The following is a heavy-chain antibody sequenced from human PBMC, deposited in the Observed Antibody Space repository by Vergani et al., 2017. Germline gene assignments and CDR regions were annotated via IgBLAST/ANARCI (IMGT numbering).Heavy chain of an antibody. CDR1: GGSISSYY. D-gene: IGHD5-24*01. V-gene: IGHV4-59*12. Sequence: QVQLQESGPGLVKPSETLSLTCTVSGGSISSYYWSWIRQPPGKGLEWIGYIYYSGSTNYNPSLKSLVTISVDTSKNKFSLKRSSVTAADTAGYYCARVGLQNPHIDYWGQGTLVTVSS. CDR3: ARVGLQNPHIDY. CDR2: IYYSGST. J-gene: IGHJ4*02.